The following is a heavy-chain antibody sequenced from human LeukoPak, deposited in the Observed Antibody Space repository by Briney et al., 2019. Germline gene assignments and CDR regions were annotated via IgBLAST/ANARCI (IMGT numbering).Heavy chain of an antibody. V-gene: IGHV5-51*01. J-gene: IGHJ4*02. CDR2: FYPGDSDT. CDR1: GYSFTVSW. Sequence: GESLTISCQGSGYSFTVSWIGWVPQMPGKGLERMGFFYPGDSDTTYSPSFQGQVTMSADKSISTAYLQWSSLEVSDTAMYYCARRASTAGYDLSYFDYWGQGTPVTVSS. CDR3: ARRASTAGYDLSYFDY. D-gene: IGHD5-12*01.